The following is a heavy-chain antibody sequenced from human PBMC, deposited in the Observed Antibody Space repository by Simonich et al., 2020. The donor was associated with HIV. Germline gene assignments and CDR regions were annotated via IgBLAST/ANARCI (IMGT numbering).Heavy chain of an antibody. Sequence: QVQLQQWGAGLLKPSETLSLTCAVYGGSFSGYYWNWIRQPPGKGLEWIGEINHSGSTNYNPPPKSGVTISVDTSKNQFSLNLSSVTAADTAVYYCARSPYYYDISGDLDYWGQGTLVTVSS. D-gene: IGHD3-22*01. CDR3: ARSPYYYDISGDLDY. CDR2: INHSGST. J-gene: IGHJ4*02. V-gene: IGHV4-34*01. CDR1: GGSFSGYY.